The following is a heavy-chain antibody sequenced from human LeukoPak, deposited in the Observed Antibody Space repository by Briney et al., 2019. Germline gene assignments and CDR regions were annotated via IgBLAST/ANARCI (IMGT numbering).Heavy chain of an antibody. CDR1: GGSISSYY. D-gene: IGHD6-19*01. CDR3: ARGIYSSGWYNWFDP. V-gene: IGHV4-4*07. Sequence: SETLSLTCTVSGGSISSYYWSWIRQPAGKGLEWIGRIYTSGSTNYNPPLKSRVTMSVDTSKNQFSLKLSSVTAADTAVYYCARGIYSSGWYNWFDPWGQGTLVTVSS. J-gene: IGHJ5*02. CDR2: IYTSGST.